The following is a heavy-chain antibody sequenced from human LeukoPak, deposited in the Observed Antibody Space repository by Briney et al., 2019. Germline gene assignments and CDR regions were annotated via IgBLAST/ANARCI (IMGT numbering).Heavy chain of an antibody. D-gene: IGHD3-3*01. CDR2: INHSGST. V-gene: IGHV4-34*01. CDR3: ARGGYDFWSGSSAFDI. J-gene: IGHJ3*02. Sequence: SETLSLTCAVYGGSFSGYYWSWIRQPPGKGLEWIGEINHSGSTNYNPSLKSRVTISVDTSKNQFSLKLSSVTAADTAVYYCARGGYDFWSGSSAFDIWGQGTMVTASS. CDR1: GGSFSGYY.